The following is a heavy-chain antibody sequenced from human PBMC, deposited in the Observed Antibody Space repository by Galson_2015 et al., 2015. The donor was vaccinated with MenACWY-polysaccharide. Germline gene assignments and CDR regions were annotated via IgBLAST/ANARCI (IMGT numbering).Heavy chain of an antibody. J-gene: IGHJ6*02. Sequence: SLRLSCAASGFTFSSYAMHWVRQAPGKGLEWVAVISYDGSNKYYADSVRGRFTISRDNSKNTLYLQMNSLRAEDTTVYYCARDYCDRISCSGMDVRGQGTTVTVSS. CDR1: GFTFSSYA. CDR2: ISYDGSNK. V-gene: IGHV3-30-3*01. CDR3: ARDYCDRISCSGMDV. D-gene: IGHD2/OR15-2a*01.